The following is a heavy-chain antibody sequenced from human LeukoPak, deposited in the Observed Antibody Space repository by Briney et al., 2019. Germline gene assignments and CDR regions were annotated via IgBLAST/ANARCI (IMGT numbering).Heavy chain of an antibody. V-gene: IGHV1-18*01. Sequence: ASVKVSCKASGYTFTSYGISWVRQAPGQGLEWMGWISAYNGNTNYAQKLRGRVAMTTDTSTSTAYMELRSLRSDDTAVYYCAGDGYCSSTSCYTNWFDPWGQGTLVTVSS. CDR2: ISAYNGNT. J-gene: IGHJ5*02. D-gene: IGHD2-2*02. CDR3: AGDGYCSSTSCYTNWFDP. CDR1: GYTFTSYG.